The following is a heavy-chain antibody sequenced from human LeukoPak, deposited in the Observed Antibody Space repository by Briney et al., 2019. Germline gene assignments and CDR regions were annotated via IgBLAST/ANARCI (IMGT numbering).Heavy chain of an antibody. V-gene: IGHV3-23*01. CDR1: GFTFSSHG. Sequence: PGGSLRLSCAASGFTFSSHGMSWVRQAPGKGLEWVSAISGSDGSTNYADSVKGRFTISRDNSKNTLYLQMNSLRAEDTAVYYCVDGGSARFDYWGQGTLVAVSS. CDR3: VDGGSARFDY. J-gene: IGHJ4*02. D-gene: IGHD4-23*01. CDR2: ISGSDGST.